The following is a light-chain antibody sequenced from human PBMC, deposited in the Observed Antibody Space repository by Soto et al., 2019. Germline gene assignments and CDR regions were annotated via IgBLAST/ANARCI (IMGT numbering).Light chain of an antibody. Sequence: DIQMTQSPSTLSASVGDRVTITCRASQSISSWLAWYQQKPGKAPKLLIYDASSLESGVPSRFSGSGSGTEFTLTISSLQPDDFATSYCQQYNSYSPLTFGGGTKVDIK. J-gene: IGKJ4*01. CDR3: QQYNSYSPLT. V-gene: IGKV1-5*01. CDR2: DAS. CDR1: QSISSW.